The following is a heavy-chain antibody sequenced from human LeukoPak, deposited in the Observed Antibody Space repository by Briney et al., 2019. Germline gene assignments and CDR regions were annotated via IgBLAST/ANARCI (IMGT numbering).Heavy chain of an antibody. CDR3: ARSSYSSSSSV. CDR2: INSDGSEG. Sequence: GGSLRLSCAVSGFTFSGFWMSWSRQAPGKGLEWVASINSDGSEGYYADVVKGRFTISRDNAKNSLYLQINSLRAEDTTVYYCARSSYSSSSSVWGQGTLVTVSS. D-gene: IGHD6-6*01. V-gene: IGHV3-7*03. CDR1: GFTFSGFW. J-gene: IGHJ4*02.